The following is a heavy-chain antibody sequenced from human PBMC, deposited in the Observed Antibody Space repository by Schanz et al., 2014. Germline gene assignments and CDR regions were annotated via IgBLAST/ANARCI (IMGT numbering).Heavy chain of an antibody. D-gene: IGHD3-10*01. CDR2: INVYNGNT. J-gene: IGHJ4*02. CDR3: ARFVSLYEDF. V-gene: IGHV1-18*01. CDR1: GYTFAMYD. Sequence: QVQLVQSGSELKKPGASVKVSCKASGYTFAMYDMNWVRQAPGQGLEWMAWINVYNGNTNYAQKFQGRVTLTTDTSTSTAYMELRSLRSDDTAVYYCARFVSLYEDFWGQGTLVTVSS.